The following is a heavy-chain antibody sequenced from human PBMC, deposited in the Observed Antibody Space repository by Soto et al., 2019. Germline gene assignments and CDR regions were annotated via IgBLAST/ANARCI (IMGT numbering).Heavy chain of an antibody. D-gene: IGHD6-19*01. J-gene: IGHJ4*02. CDR2: IYYSGNT. CDR1: GGSISSGGYY. CDR3: ARAAGGAVADFDY. V-gene: IGHV4-31*03. Sequence: QVKLQESGPGLVKPSETLSLTCSVSGGSISSGGYYWNWIRQHPERGLEWIGYIYYSGNTFLNPSLTSRATISRDTSKTEFSLTLTSLTAADTAVYFCARAAGGAVADFDYWGQGTLVTVSS.